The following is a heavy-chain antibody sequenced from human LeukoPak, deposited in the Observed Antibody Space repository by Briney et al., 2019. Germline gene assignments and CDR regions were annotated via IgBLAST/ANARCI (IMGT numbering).Heavy chain of an antibody. Sequence: GGSLRLSCAASGFTFGDYAMNWVRQAPGRGLEWVSSISWNSKTIGYADSVKGRFTISRDNAKNSLYLQINSLRAEDTALYYCARDYYDSSGYYYFDYWGQGTLVTVSS. D-gene: IGHD3-22*01. J-gene: IGHJ4*02. CDR1: GFTFGDYA. CDR2: ISWNSKTI. CDR3: ARDYYDSSGYYYFDY. V-gene: IGHV3-9*01.